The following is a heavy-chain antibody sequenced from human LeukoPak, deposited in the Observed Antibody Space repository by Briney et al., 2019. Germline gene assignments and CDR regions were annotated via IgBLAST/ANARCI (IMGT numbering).Heavy chain of an antibody. J-gene: IGHJ4*02. V-gene: IGHV3-23*01. CDR2: ISGSGGST. CDR3: AKPDDVLLWFGELSG. D-gene: IGHD3-10*01. Sequence: GGSLRLSCTVSGFTVSSNSMSWVRQAPGKGLEWVSAISGSGGSTYYADSVKGRFTISRDNSKNTLYLQMNSLRAEDTAVYYCAKPDDVLLWFGELSGWGQGTLVTVSS. CDR1: GFTVSSNS.